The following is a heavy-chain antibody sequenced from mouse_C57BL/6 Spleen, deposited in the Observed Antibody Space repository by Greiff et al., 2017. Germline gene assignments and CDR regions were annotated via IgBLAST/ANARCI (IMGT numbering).Heavy chain of an antibody. CDR3: AKIYYDYDVYAMDY. Sequence: VQLQQSGPELVKPGASVKMSCKASGYTFTDYNMHWVKQSHGKSLEWIGYINPNNGGTSYNQKFKGKATLTVNKSSSTAYMELRSLTSEDSAVYYCAKIYYDYDVYAMDYWGQGTSVTVSS. V-gene: IGHV1-22*01. J-gene: IGHJ4*01. CDR1: GYTFTDYN. D-gene: IGHD2-4*01. CDR2: INPNNGGT.